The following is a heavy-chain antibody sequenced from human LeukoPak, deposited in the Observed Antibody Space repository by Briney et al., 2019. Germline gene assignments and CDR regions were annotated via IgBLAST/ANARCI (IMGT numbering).Heavy chain of an antibody. J-gene: IGHJ4*02. CDR3: ARLGTGSIAARWVDY. D-gene: IGHD6-6*01. CDR2: IYYSGST. Sequence: SETLSLTCTVSGGSISSSSYYWGWIRQPPGKGLEWIGSIYYSGSTYYNPSLKSRVTISVDTSKNQFSLKLSSVTAADTAVYYCARLGTGSIAARWVDYWGQGTLVTVSS. CDR1: GGSISSSSYY. V-gene: IGHV4-39*01.